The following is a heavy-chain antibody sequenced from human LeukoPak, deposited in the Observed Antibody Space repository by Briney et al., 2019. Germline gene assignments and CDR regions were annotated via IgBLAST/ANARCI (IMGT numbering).Heavy chain of an antibody. J-gene: IGHJ4*02. V-gene: IGHV4-34*01. Sequence: GSTNSNPSLKSRVTISVDTSKNQFSLKLSSVTAADTAVYYCARASRYDILTGYYMGAFDIWGQGILVTVSS. D-gene: IGHD3-9*01. CDR2: GST. CDR3: ARASRYDILTGYYMGAFDI.